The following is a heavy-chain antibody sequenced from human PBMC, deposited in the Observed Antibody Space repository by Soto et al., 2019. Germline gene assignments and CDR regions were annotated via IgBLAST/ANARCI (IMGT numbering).Heavy chain of an antibody. J-gene: IGHJ3*02. D-gene: IGHD3-3*01. V-gene: IGHV3-48*01. CDR3: VRGFKIAIVGVTAALDI. Sequence: KGLEWVSYISSSSSTIYYADSVKGRVTISRDNAKNSLYLQMNIMRAEDTAVYYCVRGFKIAIVGVTAALDIGGQR. CDR2: ISSSSSTI.